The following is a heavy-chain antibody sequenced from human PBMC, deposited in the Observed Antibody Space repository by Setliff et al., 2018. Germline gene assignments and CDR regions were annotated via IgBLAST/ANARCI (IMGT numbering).Heavy chain of an antibody. Sequence: SVKVSCKASGDTFSTYALSWVRQAPGQGLEWMGGIIPLLETAKYAQKFQGRVTITADKSTSTGYMELSSLRSEDTAMYYCARINFYVSSGYYYAPDYWGQGTLVTVSS. V-gene: IGHV1-69*06. CDR1: GDTFSTYA. CDR3: ARINFYVSSGYYYAPDY. CDR2: IIPLLETA. J-gene: IGHJ4*02. D-gene: IGHD3-22*01.